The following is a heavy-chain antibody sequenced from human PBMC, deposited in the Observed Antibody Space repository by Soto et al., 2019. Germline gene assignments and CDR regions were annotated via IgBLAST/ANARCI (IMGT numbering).Heavy chain of an antibody. J-gene: IGHJ4*02. Sequence: QVQLVQSGAEVKKPGASVKVSCKASGYTFTGYYMHGVRQAPGQGLEWMGWINPNSGGTNHAQKFQGRVPMNRGTAIRTTYMELRRIGFDEQGVEFRARTPSDLELDYWVQGTLVTVSS. CDR2: INPNSGGT. V-gene: IGHV1-2*02. CDR3: ARTPSDLELDY. D-gene: IGHD1-7*01. CDR1: GYTFTGYY.